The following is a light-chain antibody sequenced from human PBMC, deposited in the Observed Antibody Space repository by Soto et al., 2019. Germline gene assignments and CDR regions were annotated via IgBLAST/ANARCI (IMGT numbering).Light chain of an antibody. J-gene: IGKJ2*01. Sequence: EIVLTQSPGTLSLSPGERATLSCRASQSVTSTYLAWYQQKPGQAPRLLIYGASNKATGIPDRFSGSGSGTDFTLTSSRLEPEDCAVYLCQHYGSSPPTYTFGQGTKLEIK. CDR2: GAS. CDR1: QSVTSTY. V-gene: IGKV3-20*01. CDR3: QHYGSSPPTYT.